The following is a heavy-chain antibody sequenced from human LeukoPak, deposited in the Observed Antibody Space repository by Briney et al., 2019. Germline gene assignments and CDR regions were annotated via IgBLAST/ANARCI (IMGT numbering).Heavy chain of an antibody. V-gene: IGHV4-59*08. CDR1: GGSIGTYY. Sequence: SETLSLTCTVSGGSIGTYYWSWIRQSPGKGLEWIGYIYVTGSTRYNPYLQSRVTISVDTSRNQFFLKMSSVTAADTAVYYCARHIGGGVEDMDVWGKGTKVTVSS. CDR2: IYVTGST. CDR3: ARHIGGGVEDMDV. D-gene: IGHD3-10*01. J-gene: IGHJ6*03.